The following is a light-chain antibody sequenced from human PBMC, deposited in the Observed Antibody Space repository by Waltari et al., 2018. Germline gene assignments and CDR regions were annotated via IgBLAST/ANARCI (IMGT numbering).Light chain of an antibody. J-gene: IGLJ2*01. V-gene: IGLV4-60*03. Sequence: QPVLTQSSSASASLGSSVKLTCTLSSGHSRYIIAWHPQQPGKAPRYLMKLEGSGAYNKGGGVPDRFSGSGSGADRYLTISNLQSEDEADYYCETWASDTQIFGGGTKLTVV. CDR3: ETWASDTQI. CDR1: SGHSRYI. CDR2: LEGSGAY.